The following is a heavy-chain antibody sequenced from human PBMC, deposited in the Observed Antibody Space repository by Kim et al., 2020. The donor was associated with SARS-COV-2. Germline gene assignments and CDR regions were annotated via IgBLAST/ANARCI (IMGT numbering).Heavy chain of an antibody. J-gene: IGHJ4*01. Sequence: GGSLRLSCAASGFTFSSYDMHWVRQAPGKGLEWVAVISYDGSNKYYADSVKGRFTISRDNSRNTVYLQMNSLRAADTAVYYCAKVYGAAEACVSSYYFD. CDR1: GFTFSSYD. D-gene: IGHD6-13*01. CDR2: ISYDGSNK. V-gene: IGHV3-30*18. CDR3: AKVYGAAEACVSSYYFD.